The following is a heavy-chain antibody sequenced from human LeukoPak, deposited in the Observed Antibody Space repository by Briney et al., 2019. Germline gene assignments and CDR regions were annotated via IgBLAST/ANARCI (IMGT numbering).Heavy chain of an antibody. D-gene: IGHD6-6*01. Sequence: GGSLRLSCAASGFTFSSYSMSWVRQAPGKGLEWVSSISSSSSYIYYADSVKGRFTISRDNAKNSLYLQMNSLRAEDTAVYYCAREGDDDSSSDRSDWYFDLWGRGTLVTVSS. J-gene: IGHJ2*01. CDR3: AREGDDDSSSDRSDWYFDL. CDR1: GFTFSSYS. V-gene: IGHV3-21*01. CDR2: ISSSSSYI.